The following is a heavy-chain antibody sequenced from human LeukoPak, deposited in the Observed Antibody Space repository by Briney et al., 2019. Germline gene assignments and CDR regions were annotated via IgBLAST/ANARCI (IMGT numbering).Heavy chain of an antibody. CDR3: ARVGYNWNLWFDF. CDR2: INHSVST. D-gene: IGHD1-7*01. Sequence: SSETLSLTCAVYGGSFSGYYWSWIRQPPGKGLEWIGEINHSVSTNYNPSLKSRVTISVDTSKNQFSLKVNSVTAADTAVYYCARVGYNWNLWFDFWGQGTTVTVSS. CDR1: GGSFSGYY. V-gene: IGHV4-34*01. J-gene: IGHJ3*01.